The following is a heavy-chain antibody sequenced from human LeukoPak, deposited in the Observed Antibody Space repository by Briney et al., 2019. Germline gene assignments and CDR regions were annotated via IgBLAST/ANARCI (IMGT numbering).Heavy chain of an antibody. D-gene: IGHD3-22*01. J-gene: IGHJ5*02. CDR1: GFTFNNHY. CDR3: ARDSLGGSCYVS. CDR2: IKQDGSET. V-gene: IGHV3-7*04. Sequence: GGSLRLSCAASGFTFNNHYMTWVRQAPGKGLEWVANIKQDGSETYYLDSVKGRFTISGDNAKNPLYLQLNNVRAEDTAVYYCARDSLGGSCYVSWGQGTLVTVSS.